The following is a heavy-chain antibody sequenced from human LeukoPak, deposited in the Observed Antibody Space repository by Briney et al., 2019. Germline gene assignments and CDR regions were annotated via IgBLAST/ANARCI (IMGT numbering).Heavy chain of an antibody. Sequence: PSETLSLTCTVSGGSISSGSYYWRWIRQPAGKGLESIGRIYTNERTNYNPSLKSRVTISIDTSKNQFSLKLSSVTAADTAVYYCARGDVLRYFDWPFGGDWFDPWGQGTLVTVSS. CDR3: ARGDVLRYFDWPFGGDWFDP. CDR2: IYTNERT. J-gene: IGHJ5*02. V-gene: IGHV4-61*02. D-gene: IGHD3-9*01. CDR1: GGSISSGSYY.